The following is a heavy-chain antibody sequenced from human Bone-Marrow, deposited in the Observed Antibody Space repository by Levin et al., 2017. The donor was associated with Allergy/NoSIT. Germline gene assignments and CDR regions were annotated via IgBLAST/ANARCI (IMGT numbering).Heavy chain of an antibody. D-gene: IGHD1-14*01. CDR1: GFTFSSSW. J-gene: IGHJ4*02. CDR2: INIDGSVN. V-gene: IGHV3-7*01. CDR3: ARDAADNRFDY. Sequence: PGGSLRLSCVASGFTFSSSWMTWVRQAPGKGLEWVANINIDGSVNNYIDFVKGRFTISRDNAKNSLYLQMNSLRVEDTAVYYCARDAADNRFDYWGQGTLVTVSS.